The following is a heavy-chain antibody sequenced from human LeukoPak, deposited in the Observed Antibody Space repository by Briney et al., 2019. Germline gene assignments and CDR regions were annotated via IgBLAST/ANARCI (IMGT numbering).Heavy chain of an antibody. V-gene: IGHV4-59*01. CDR3: ARVQQQLVEVSSLYYYYYMDV. D-gene: IGHD6-13*01. J-gene: IGHJ6*03. CDR1: GGSISNYY. Sequence: SETLSLTCTVSGGSISNYYWSWIRQPPGKGLEWFGYISYSGSTNYNPSLKSRVTISVDTSRNQFSLKLSSVTAADTAVYYCARVQQQLVEVSSLYYYYYMDVWGKGITVTVSS. CDR2: ISYSGST.